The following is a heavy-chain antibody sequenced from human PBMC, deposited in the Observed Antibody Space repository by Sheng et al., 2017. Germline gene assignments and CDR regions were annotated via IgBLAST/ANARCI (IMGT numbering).Heavy chain of an antibody. CDR3: ASALGDYPGY. J-gene: IGHJ4*02. D-gene: IGHD4-17*01. CDR1: GFTFSSYS. CDR2: ISSSSSYI. V-gene: IGHV3-21*01. Sequence: EVQLVESGGGLVKPGGSLRLSCAASGFTFSSYSMNWVRQAPGKGLEWVSSISSSSSYIYYADSVKGRFTISRDNAKNSLYLQMNSLRAEDTAVYYCASALGDYPGYWGQGTLVTVSS.